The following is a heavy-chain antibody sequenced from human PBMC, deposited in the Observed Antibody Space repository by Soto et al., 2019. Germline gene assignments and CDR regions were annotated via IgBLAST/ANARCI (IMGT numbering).Heavy chain of an antibody. J-gene: IGHJ5*02. CDR2: IHYSGSS. CDR1: GGSISSYY. Sequence: SETLSLTCTVSGGSISSYYWSWIRQPPGKGLEWIGYIHYSGSSHYNPSLKSRVTISVDTSKNQFSLKLSSVTAAFTVVFYCARHGFGELGNWFDPWGQGTLVTVS. D-gene: IGHD3-10*01. V-gene: IGHV4-59*08. CDR3: ARHGFGELGNWFDP.